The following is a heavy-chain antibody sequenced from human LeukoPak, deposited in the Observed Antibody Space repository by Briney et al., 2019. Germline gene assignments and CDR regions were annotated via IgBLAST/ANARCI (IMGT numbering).Heavy chain of an antibody. J-gene: IGHJ4*02. Sequence: GGSLRLSCAASGFTFSDYYMSWIRQAPGKGLEWVSYISSSSSYTNYADSVKGRFTISRDNAKNSLYLQMNSLRAEDTALYYCAKDIGDSGSYTPFDYWGQGTLVTVSS. CDR1: GFTFSDYY. CDR2: ISSSSSYT. D-gene: IGHD3-10*01. V-gene: IGHV3-11*05. CDR3: AKDIGDSGSYTPFDY.